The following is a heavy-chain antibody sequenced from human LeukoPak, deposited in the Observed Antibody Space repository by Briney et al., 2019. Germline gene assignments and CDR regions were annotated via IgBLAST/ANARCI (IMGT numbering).Heavy chain of an antibody. J-gene: IGHJ5*02. D-gene: IGHD3-22*01. V-gene: IGHV3-23*01. CDR3: AKAPSDIIDYYIGWLNP. CDR1: GFTFSGYT. CDR2: ISGSGGST. Sequence: GGSLRLSCAASGFTFSGYTMSWVRQAPGKGLEWVSSISGSGGSTYYADSVKGRFAISRDNSKNTLYLQMSTLRAEDTAVFYCAKAPSDIIDYYIGWLNPCGQGALVTVSS.